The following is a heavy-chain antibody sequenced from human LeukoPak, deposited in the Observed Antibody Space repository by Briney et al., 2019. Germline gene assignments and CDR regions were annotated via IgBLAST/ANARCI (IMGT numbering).Heavy chain of an antibody. CDR1: GDSISSGDYY. D-gene: IGHD3-22*01. J-gene: IGHJ4*02. CDR3: AREPWGVVVRGGGSDY. V-gene: IGHV4-61*02. Sequence: PSQTLSLTCTVSGDSISSGDYYWSWIRQPAGKGLEWIGRISSSGSTNYNPSLKSRVTISVDTSKNQFSLKLSSVTAADTAVYYCAREPWGVVVRGGGSDYWGQGTLVTVSS. CDR2: ISSSGST.